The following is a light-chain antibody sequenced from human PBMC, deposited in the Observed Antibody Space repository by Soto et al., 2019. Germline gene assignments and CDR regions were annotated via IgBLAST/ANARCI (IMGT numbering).Light chain of an antibody. V-gene: IGKV3-11*01. CDR1: QSVSRY. Sequence: EIVLTQSPATLSLSPGERATLSCRASQSVSRYLAWYQQKPGQAPRLLIYDASNRATGIPARFSGSGSGTDFTLTISSLEPEDFAVYYCQQNNNWPSTFGVGTKVEIK. J-gene: IGKJ4*02. CDR3: QQNNNWPST. CDR2: DAS.